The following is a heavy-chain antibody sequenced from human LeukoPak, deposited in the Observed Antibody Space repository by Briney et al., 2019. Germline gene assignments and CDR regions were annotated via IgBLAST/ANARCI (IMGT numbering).Heavy chain of an antibody. V-gene: IGHV3-23*01. CDR2: ISSGYST. CDR1: GFTFSTYG. Sequence: GGSLRLSCAASGFTFSTYGMGWVRRAPGKGLEWVSAISSGYSTYYADSVKGRFVISRDNSKNTLFLQMNSLRAEDTAVYYCAKGAGDSSSWYAIFDYWGQGTLVTVSS. CDR3: AKGAGDSSSWYAIFDY. D-gene: IGHD6-13*01. J-gene: IGHJ4*02.